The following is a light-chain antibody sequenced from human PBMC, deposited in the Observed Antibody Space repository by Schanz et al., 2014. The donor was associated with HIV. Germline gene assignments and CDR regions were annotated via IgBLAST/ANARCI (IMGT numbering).Light chain of an antibody. J-gene: IGKJ5*01. V-gene: IGKV1-39*01. Sequence: DIPMTQSPSSLSASAGDRVTITCRASQSISSYLNWYQQKPGKAPKLLIYATSSLQSGVPSRFSGSGSGTDFTLTISSLQPEDFASYYCQQLNSYPITFGQGTRLEIK. CDR2: ATS. CDR3: QQLNSYPIT. CDR1: QSISSY.